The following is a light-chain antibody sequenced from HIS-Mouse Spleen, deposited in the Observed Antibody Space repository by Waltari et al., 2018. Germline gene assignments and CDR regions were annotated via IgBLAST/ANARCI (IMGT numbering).Light chain of an antibody. J-gene: IGLJ2*01. CDR1: RSHVGRYHY. V-gene: IGLV2-8*01. Sequence: QSALTQPPSASGSPGPSVTISCTGTRSHVGRYHYVPLYQQHPGQAPQLRSYEGSTRPSGVPDRFSGSKSGNTASLTVSGLQAEDEADYYCSSYAGSNNFDVVFGGGTKLTVL. CDR3: SSYAGSNNFDVV. CDR2: EGS.